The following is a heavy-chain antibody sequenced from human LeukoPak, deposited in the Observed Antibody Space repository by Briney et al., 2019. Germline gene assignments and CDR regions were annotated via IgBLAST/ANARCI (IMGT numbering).Heavy chain of an antibody. J-gene: IGHJ4*02. Sequence: PSETLSLTCTVSGGSISGSSYYWGWIRQPPGKGLEWIGGIYYSGSTYYNPSLKSRVTLSVDTSKNQFSLKLSSVTAADTAVYYCARRVWGQNYFDYWGQGTLVTVSS. CDR2: IYYSGST. CDR1: GGSISGSSYY. D-gene: IGHD3-16*01. CDR3: ARRVWGQNYFDY. V-gene: IGHV4-39*01.